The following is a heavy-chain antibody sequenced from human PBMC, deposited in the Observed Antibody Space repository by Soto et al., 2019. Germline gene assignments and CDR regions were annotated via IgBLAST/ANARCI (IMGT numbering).Heavy chain of an antibody. Sequence: ASVKVSCKASGYTFTSYYMHWVRQAPGQGLEWMGIINPSGGSASYAQKLQGRVTMTSDTSTSTAYMELRSLRSDDTAVYYCARVGAAAAAIDWFDPWGQGTLVTVSS. CDR2: INPSGGSA. D-gene: IGHD6-13*01. CDR1: GYTFTSYY. V-gene: IGHV1-46*01. CDR3: ARVGAAAAAIDWFDP. J-gene: IGHJ5*02.